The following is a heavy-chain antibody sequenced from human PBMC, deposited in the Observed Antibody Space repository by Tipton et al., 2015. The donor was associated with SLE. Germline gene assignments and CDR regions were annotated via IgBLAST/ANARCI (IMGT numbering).Heavy chain of an antibody. Sequence: SLRLSCAASGFTFSSYEMNWVRQAPGKGLEWVSYISSSGSTIYYADSVKGRFTISRDNAKNSLYLQMNSLRAEDTAVYYCVKDRVDYNYMDVWGKGTTVTVSS. V-gene: IGHV3-48*03. J-gene: IGHJ6*03. CDR1: GFTFSSYE. CDR3: VKDRVDYNYMDV. CDR2: ISSSGSTI.